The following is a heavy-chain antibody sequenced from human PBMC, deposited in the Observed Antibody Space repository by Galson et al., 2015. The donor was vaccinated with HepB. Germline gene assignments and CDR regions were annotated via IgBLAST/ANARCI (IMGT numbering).Heavy chain of an antibody. CDR3: AKDPAGRFVVNYRGYYFDD. CDR2: VSPDGSYK. J-gene: IGHJ4*02. CDR1: GFTFSNYG. Sequence: SLRLSCAASGFTFSNYGMHWVRQAPGKGLEWVALVSPDGSYKSYAESVKGRFTSFRDNSKGTLYLQMNSLRPEDTAVYYCAKDPAGRFVVNYRGYYFDDWGQGTLVTVSS. D-gene: IGHD1-7*01. V-gene: IGHV3-30*18.